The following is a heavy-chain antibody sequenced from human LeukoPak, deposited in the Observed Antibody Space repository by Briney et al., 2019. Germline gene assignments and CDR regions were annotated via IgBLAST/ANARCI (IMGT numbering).Heavy chain of an antibody. CDR1: GFTFGDYA. Sequence: GGSLRLSCTASGFTFGDYAMSWVRQAPGKGLEWVAFIRYDGSNKYYADSVKGRFTISRDNAKNSLYLQMNSLRAEDTALYYCTRDRRPAYCGGDCSYYYYMDVWGKGTTVTVSS. V-gene: IGHV3-30*02. J-gene: IGHJ6*03. D-gene: IGHD2-21*02. CDR2: IRYDGSNK. CDR3: TRDRRPAYCGGDCSYYYYMDV.